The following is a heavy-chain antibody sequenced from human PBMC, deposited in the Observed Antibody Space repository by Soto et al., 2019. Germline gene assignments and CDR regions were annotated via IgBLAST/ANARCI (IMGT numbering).Heavy chain of an antibody. Sequence: SETLSLTCTVSGGSISSYYWSWIRQPPGKGLEWIGYIYYSGSTNYNPSLKSRVTISVDTSKNQFSLKLSSVTAADTAVYYCARARVKGYCSGGSCPNYGMDVWGQGTTVTVSS. CDR3: ARARVKGYCSGGSCPNYGMDV. CDR1: GGSISSYY. CDR2: IYYSGST. V-gene: IGHV4-59*01. D-gene: IGHD2-15*01. J-gene: IGHJ6*02.